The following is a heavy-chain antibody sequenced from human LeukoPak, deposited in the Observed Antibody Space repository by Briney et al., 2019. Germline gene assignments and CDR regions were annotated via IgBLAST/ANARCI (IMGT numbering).Heavy chain of an antibody. J-gene: IGHJ4*02. CDR3: ARAYGSGSYYFDY. CDR1: GFTVISNF. V-gene: IGHV3-21*01. Sequence: PGGSLRLSCAASGFTVISNFMSWVRQGPGKGLERVSSISSSSSYIYYADSVKGRFTISRDNAKTSLYLQMNSLRAEDTAVYYCARAYGSGSYYFDYWGQGTLVTVSS. CDR2: ISSSSSYI. D-gene: IGHD3-10*01.